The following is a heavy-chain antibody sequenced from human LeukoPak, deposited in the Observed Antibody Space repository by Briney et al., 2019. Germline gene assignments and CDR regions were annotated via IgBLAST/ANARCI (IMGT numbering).Heavy chain of an antibody. CDR2: IYYSGST. CDR1: GGSISSSSYY. V-gene: IGHV4-39*01. Sequence: PSETLSLTCTVSGGSISSSSYYWGWIRQPPGKGLEWIGSIYYSGSTYYNPSLKSRVTISVDTSKNQFSLKLSSVTAADTAVYYCARCYYGSGNYWPFAGPTLAKYWFDYWGQGTLVTVSS. J-gene: IGHJ4*02. D-gene: IGHD3-10*01. CDR3: ARCYYGSGNYWPFAGPTLAKYWFDY.